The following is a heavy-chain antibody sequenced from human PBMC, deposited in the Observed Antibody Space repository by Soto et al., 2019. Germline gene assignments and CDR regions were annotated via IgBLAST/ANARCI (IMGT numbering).Heavy chain of an antibody. V-gene: IGHV4-39*01. CDR1: GGSISSTDHY. D-gene: IGHD2-15*01. Sequence: TSETLSLTCSVSGGSISSTDHYWGWVRQPPGKGLEWLGSIYFAGSTFDNPALKSRATISVDTSRNQFSLRLTTVTASDTAVYYCARLVFHCLRGSCDDYSFYGLDVWGQGTTVTVSS. CDR2: IYFAGST. CDR3: ARLVFHCLRGSCDDYSFYGLDV. J-gene: IGHJ6*02.